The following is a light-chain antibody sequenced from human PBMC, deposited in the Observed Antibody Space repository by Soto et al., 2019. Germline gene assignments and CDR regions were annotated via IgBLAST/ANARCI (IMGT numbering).Light chain of an antibody. V-gene: IGLV2-14*01. CDR1: SSDVGGYNY. CDR3: SSYTSSSPYV. CDR2: EVS. Sequence: QSALTQPASVSGSPGQSITISCTGTSSDVGGYNYVSWYQQHPGKAPKLMIYEVSNRPSGVSNRFSGSKSGNTASLTISGLQAEDEAYYYCSSYTSSSPYVVGTGTKLTVL. J-gene: IGLJ1*01.